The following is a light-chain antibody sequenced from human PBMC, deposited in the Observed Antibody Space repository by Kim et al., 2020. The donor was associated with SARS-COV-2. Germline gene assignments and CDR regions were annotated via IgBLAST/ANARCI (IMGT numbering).Light chain of an antibody. CDR2: GAF. J-gene: IGKJ1*01. V-gene: IGKV3-11*01. Sequence: LSPGKRATLSCRASQSVSISLAWYKQKPGQAPRLLIYGAFNRATGIPARFSGSGSETDFTLTISSLEPEDFAVYYCQQRSDWPWTFGQGTKVDIK. CDR3: QQRSDWPWT. CDR1: QSVSIS.